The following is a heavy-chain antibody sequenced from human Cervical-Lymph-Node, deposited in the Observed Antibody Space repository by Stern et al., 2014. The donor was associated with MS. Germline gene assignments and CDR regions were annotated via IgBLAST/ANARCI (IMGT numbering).Heavy chain of an antibody. D-gene: IGHD5-24*01. V-gene: IGHV4-59*01. CDR3: ASRRDGYFQH. CDR2: IYYSGST. J-gene: IGHJ1*01. Sequence: QVQLVESGPGLVKPSETLSLTCTVSGGSISSYYWSWIRQPPGKGLEWIGYIYYSGSTNYNPSLKSRVTISVDTSKNQVSLKLRSVTAADTAVYYCASRRDGYFQHWGQGTLVTVSS. CDR1: GGSISSYY.